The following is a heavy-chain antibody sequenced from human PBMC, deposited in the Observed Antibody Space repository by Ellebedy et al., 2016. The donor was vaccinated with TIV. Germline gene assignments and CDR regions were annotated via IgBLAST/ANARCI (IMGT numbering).Heavy chain of an antibody. CDR1: GYSISSGYY. J-gene: IGHJ5*02. CDR3: ARDSTSVRFDP. V-gene: IGHV4-38-2*02. D-gene: IGHD2-2*01. Sequence: SETLSLTCTVSGYSISSGYYWGWIRPPPGTGLEWIGSISRSGSTYYNPSLKSRVTISVDTSKNQFSLKLSSVTAADTAVYYCARDSTSVRFDPWGQGALVTVSS. CDR2: ISRSGST.